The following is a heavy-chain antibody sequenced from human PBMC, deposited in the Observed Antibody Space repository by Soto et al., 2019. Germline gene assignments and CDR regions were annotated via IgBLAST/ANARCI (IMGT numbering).Heavy chain of an antibody. D-gene: IGHD6-19*01. J-gene: IGHJ4*02. V-gene: IGHV1-18*01. Sequence: ASVKVPRKTSGFIFSNYAVNCVRQDPGQGLEWMGWISGYSGVTNYAQKFQGRVTITADKSTSTAYMELSSLRSEYTAVYYCTRDPELTSSGSPWGQGTLVTVSS. CDR3: TRDPELTSSGSP. CDR2: ISGYSGVT. CDR1: GFIFSNYA.